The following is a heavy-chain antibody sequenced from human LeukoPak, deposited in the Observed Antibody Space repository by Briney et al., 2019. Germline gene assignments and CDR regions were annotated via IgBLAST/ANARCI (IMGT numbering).Heavy chain of an antibody. J-gene: IGHJ5*02. D-gene: IGHD3-10*01. CDR1: GFTFSTYE. CDR2: ISSSGSTI. CDR3: ARARFGELEP. V-gene: IGHV3-48*03. Sequence: PGGSLRLSCAASGFTFSTYEMNCVRQAPGKGLEWVSHISSSGSTIYYADSVKGRFTISRDNAKNSLYLQMNSLRAEDTAVYYCARARFGELEPWGQGTLVTVSS.